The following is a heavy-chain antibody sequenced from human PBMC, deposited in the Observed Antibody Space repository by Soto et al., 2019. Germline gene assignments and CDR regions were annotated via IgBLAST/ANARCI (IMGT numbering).Heavy chain of an antibody. CDR1: GFTFSSYG. Sequence: GGSLRLSCAASGFTFSSYGMHWVRQAPGKGLEWVAVIWYDGSNKYYADSVKGRFTISRDNSKNTLYLQMNSLRAEDTAVYYCARDGELRYFDWLLYGAPHYFDYWGQGTLVTVSS. V-gene: IGHV3-33*01. D-gene: IGHD3-9*01. J-gene: IGHJ4*02. CDR3: ARDGELRYFDWLLYGAPHYFDY. CDR2: IWYDGSNK.